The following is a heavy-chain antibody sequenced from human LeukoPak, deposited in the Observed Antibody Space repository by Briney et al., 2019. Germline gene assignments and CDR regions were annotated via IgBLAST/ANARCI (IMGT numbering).Heavy chain of an antibody. CDR3: ASIMRDYYDSSGTLFDY. CDR1: GFTVSSNY. Sequence: GGSLRLSCAASGFTVSSNYMSWVRQAPGKGLEWVSIIYSGGSTYYADFVKGRFTISRDNSKNTLYLQMNSLRAEDTAVYYCASIMRDYYDSSGTLFDYWGQGTLVTVSS. V-gene: IGHV3-66*01. CDR2: IYSGGST. D-gene: IGHD3-22*01. J-gene: IGHJ4*02.